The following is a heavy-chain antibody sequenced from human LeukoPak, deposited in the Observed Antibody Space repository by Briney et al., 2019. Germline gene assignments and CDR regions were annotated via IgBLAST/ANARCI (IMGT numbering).Heavy chain of an antibody. J-gene: IGHJ3*02. V-gene: IGHV3-21*01. CDR1: GFTFSSYW. CDR2: ISSSSSYI. Sequence: GGSLRLSCAASGFTFSSYWMHWVRQAPGKGLEWVSSISSSSSYIYYADSVKGRFTISRDNAKNSLYLQMNSLRAEDTAVYYCARAEIHYYDSSGYYWAYAFDIWGEGTMDTVPS. CDR3: ARAEIHYYDSSGYYWAYAFDI. D-gene: IGHD3-22*01.